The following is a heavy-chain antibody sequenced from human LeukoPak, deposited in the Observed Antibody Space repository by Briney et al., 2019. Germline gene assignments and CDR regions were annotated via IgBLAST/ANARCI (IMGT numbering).Heavy chain of an antibody. V-gene: IGHV4-59*01. D-gene: IGHD2-15*01. J-gene: IGHJ3*02. CDR2: IYYSGNT. CDR1: GGSISTYY. Sequence: SETLSLTCTVSGGSISTYYWSWIRQPPGKGLEWIGYIYYSGNTNYNPSLKSRVTMTRDTSTSTVYMELSSLRSEDTAVYYCARDLAAIAAFDIWGQGTMVTVSS. CDR3: ARDLAAIAAFDI.